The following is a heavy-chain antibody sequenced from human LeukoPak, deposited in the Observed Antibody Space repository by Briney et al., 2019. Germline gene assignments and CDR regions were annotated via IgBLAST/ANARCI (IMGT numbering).Heavy chain of an antibody. CDR2: ISSSSRTI. D-gene: IGHD3-10*01. Sequence: PGGSLRLSCAASGFTFSSYSMNWVRQAPGKGLEWVSYISSSSRTIYYADSVKGRFTISRDNAKNSLYLQMNSLRAEDTAVYYCARDGGGRVLWFGEVYDAFDIWGQGTMVTVSS. J-gene: IGHJ3*02. CDR1: GFTFSSYS. CDR3: ARDGGGRVLWFGEVYDAFDI. V-gene: IGHV3-48*01.